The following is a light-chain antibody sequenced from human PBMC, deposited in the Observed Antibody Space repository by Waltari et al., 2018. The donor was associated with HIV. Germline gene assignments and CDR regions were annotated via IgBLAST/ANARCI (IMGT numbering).Light chain of an antibody. CDR1: RSNIGSNY. Sequence: QSVLTQPPSASGTPGQRVTISCSGSRSNIGSNYVYWYQQLPGTAPKLLIYRNNGRPSGGPDRFSGSKSGTSASLAISGLRSEDEADYYCAAWDDTLSGPDFGTGTKVTVL. CDR3: AAWDDTLSGPD. V-gene: IGLV1-47*01. J-gene: IGLJ1*01. CDR2: RNN.